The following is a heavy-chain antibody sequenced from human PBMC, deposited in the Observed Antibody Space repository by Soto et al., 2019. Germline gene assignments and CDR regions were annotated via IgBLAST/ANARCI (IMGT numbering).Heavy chain of an antibody. CDR1: GGSITSSGYY. D-gene: IGHD2-2*01. J-gene: IGHJ4*02. CDR2: TSNSGST. Sequence: QVQLQESGPGLVKPSQTLSLTCTVSGGSITSSGYYWSWIRQHPGEGLEWIGFTSNSGSTSYNPSLKSRVNISVDPSSNQFSLNLKSVTAADTAVYYCARGGGSTKVDYWGQGTLVTVSP. CDR3: ARGGGSTKVDY. V-gene: IGHV4-31*03.